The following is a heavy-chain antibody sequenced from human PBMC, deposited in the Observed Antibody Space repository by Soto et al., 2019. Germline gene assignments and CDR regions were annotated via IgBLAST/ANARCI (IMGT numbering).Heavy chain of an antibody. J-gene: IGHJ6*02. V-gene: IGHV3-15*07. CDR2: IISKTDGGTT. CDR1: GFTFSNAW. CDR3: TTDFVRYCSGGSCYFYFYGMDV. D-gene: IGHD2-15*01. Sequence: EVQLVESGGGLVKPGGSLRLSCAASGFTFSNAWMNWVRQAPGKGLEWVGRIISKTDGGTTDYATPVKGRFTISRDYSKNTLYLQMNSLKTEDTAVYYCTTDFVRYCSGGSCYFYFYGMDVWGQGTTVTVSS.